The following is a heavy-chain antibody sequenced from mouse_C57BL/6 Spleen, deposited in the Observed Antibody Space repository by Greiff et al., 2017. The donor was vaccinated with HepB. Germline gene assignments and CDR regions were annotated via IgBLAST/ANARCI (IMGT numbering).Heavy chain of an antibody. J-gene: IGHJ2*01. CDR1: GYTFTSYW. V-gene: IGHV1-69*01. CDR3: ARGGYYPYYFGY. D-gene: IGHD2-3*01. Sequence: VQLQQPGAELVMPGASVKLSCKASGYTFTSYWMHWVKQRPGQGLEWIGEIDPSDSYTNYNQKFKGKSTLTVDKSSSTAYMQLSSLTSEDSAVYYCARGGYYPYYFGYWGQGTTLTVSS. CDR2: IDPSDSYT.